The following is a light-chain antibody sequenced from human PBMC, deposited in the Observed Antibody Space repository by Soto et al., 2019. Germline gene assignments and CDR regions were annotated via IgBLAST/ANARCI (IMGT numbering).Light chain of an antibody. V-gene: IGKV1-39*01. CDR1: QSISSY. CDR3: LQSYSPPYI. CDR2: AAS. J-gene: IGKJ2*01. Sequence: DIQMTQSPSSLSASVGDRVTITCRASQSISSYLNWYQQKPGKAPKLLIYAASSLQSGVPSRFSGSGSGTDFTLTISSLQPEDYATYYCLQSYSPPYIFGRGTKLEIK.